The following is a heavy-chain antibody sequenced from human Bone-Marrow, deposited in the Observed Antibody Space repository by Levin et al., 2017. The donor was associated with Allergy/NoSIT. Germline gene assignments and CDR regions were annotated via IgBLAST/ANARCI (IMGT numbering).Heavy chain of an antibody. CDR1: GFPFSSYD. CDR3: AKATY. CDR2: ISYDGSDK. J-gene: IGHJ4*02. Sequence: PGESLKISCAASGFPFSSYDIHWVRQAPGKGLEWVAVISYDGSDKSYADSVKGRFTISRDNSKNTLYLQMNSLRPEDTALYYCAKATYWGQGTLVTVSS. V-gene: IGHV3-30*18.